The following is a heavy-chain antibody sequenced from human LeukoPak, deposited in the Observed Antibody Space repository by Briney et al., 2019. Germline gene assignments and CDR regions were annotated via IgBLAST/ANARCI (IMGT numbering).Heavy chain of an antibody. J-gene: IGHJ4*02. CDR1: GYSFSTYW. CDR2: IYPGDSDT. V-gene: IGHV5-51*01. CDR3: ARRASGVDY. Sequence: GESLKISCKGSGYSFSTYWIGWVRHMRVKDLEWMGIIYPGDSDTRYSPSFQGQVTISADKSISTAYLQWSSLKASDTAIYYCARRASGVDYWGQGTLATVSS. D-gene: IGHD3-10*01.